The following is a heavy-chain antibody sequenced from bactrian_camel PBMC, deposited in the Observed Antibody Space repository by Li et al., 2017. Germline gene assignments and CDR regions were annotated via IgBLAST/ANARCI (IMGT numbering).Heavy chain of an antibody. CDR1: GFTFSSYA. V-gene: IGHV3S31*01. CDR2: IDSGGHST. J-gene: IGHJ4*01. D-gene: IGHD1*01. Sequence: VQLVESGGGLVQPGGSLRLSCVASGFTFSSYAMSWVRQAPGKGLDWVSAIDSGGHSTYYADSVKGRFSISRENAKNTLYLQLNSLKTEDTAMYYCAASTLISCRWKTLTRNKYNYWGQGTQVTVS. CDR3: AASTLISCRWKTLTRNKYNY.